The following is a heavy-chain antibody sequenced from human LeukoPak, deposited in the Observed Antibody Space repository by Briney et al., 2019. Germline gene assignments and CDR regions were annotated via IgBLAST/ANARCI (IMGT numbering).Heavy chain of an antibody. CDR3: ARGPSGYHNT. CDR2: IKQDGTEK. CDR1: GFSLSSYW. Sequence: PGGSLRLACAASGFSLSSYWITWVRQAPGKGLEWVANIKQDGTEKYSVDSVKGRFTISRDNAKNSLYLQMNSLRAEDKAEYYCARGPSGYHNTGGQGTLVTVSS. J-gene: IGHJ4*02. D-gene: IGHD5-12*01. V-gene: IGHV3-7*01.